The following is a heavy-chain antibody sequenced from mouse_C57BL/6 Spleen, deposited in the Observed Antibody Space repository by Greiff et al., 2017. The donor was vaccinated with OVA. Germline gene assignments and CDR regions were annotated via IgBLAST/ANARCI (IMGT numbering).Heavy chain of an antibody. J-gene: IGHJ3*01. D-gene: IGHD2-4*01. CDR1: GYTFTSYW. V-gene: IGHV1-72*01. CDR3: AREGSFYYDYDEGFAY. Sequence: QVQLQQPGAELVKPGASVKLSCKASGYTFTSYWMHWVKQRPGRGLEWIGRIDPNSGGTKYNEKFKSKATLTVDKPSSTAYMQLSSLTSEDSAVYYCAREGSFYYDYDEGFAYWGQGTLVTVSA. CDR2: IDPNSGGT.